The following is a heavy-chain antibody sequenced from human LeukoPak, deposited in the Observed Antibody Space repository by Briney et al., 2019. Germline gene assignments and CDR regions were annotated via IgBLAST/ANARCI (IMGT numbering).Heavy chain of an antibody. V-gene: IGHV3-7*01. CDR1: GFTFRSYW. J-gene: IGHJ4*02. Sequence: GESLRLSCAASGFTFRSYWMGWVRQTPGKGLEWLANINEDGSTTYYVDSVKGRFTISRNNADSSLYLQMNSLRAEDTAVYYCARDATRGGDFDSWGQGTLVTVSS. D-gene: IGHD2-15*01. CDR2: INEDGSTT. CDR3: ARDATRGGDFDS.